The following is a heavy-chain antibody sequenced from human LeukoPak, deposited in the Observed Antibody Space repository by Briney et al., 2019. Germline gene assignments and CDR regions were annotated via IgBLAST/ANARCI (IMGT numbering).Heavy chain of an antibody. V-gene: IGHV3-30-3*01. J-gene: IGHJ3*02. Sequence: GRSLRLSCAASGFTFSSYAVHWVRQAPGKGLEWVAVISYDGSNKYYADSVKGRFTISRDNSKNTLYLQMNSLRAEDTAVYYCARVLLRRAAFDIWGQGTMVTFSS. D-gene: IGHD3-10*01. CDR3: ARVLLRRAAFDI. CDR1: GFTFSSYA. CDR2: ISYDGSNK.